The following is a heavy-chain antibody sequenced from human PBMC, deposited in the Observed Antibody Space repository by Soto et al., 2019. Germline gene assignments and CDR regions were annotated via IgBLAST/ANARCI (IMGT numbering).Heavy chain of an antibody. J-gene: IGHJ4*02. V-gene: IGHV3-74*01. D-gene: IGHD2-15*01. CDR3: VRTSLVVAAATREDY. CDR2: INSDGSST. CDR1: GFTFSSYW. Sequence: EVQLEESGGGLVQPGGSLRLSCAASGFTFSSYWMHWVRQAPGKGLVWVSRINSDGSSTSYADSVKGRFTISRDNAKNTLYLKMNSLRAEDTAVYYCVRTSLVVAAATREDYWGQGTLVTVSS.